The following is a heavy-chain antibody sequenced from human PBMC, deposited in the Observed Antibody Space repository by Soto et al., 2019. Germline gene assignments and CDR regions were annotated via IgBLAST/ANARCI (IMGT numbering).Heavy chain of an antibody. CDR3: ARGREQWLTPDWFGP. Sequence: QLQLQESGPGLVKPSETLSLTCTVSGASISSSSYYWGWIRQPPGKGLEWIGSIYYSGSTYYNPSLKSRVTRSVDTSKNQFSLKLSSVTAADTAVYYCARGREQWLTPDWFGPWGQGTLVTVSS. J-gene: IGHJ5*02. V-gene: IGHV4-39*01. CDR1: GASISSSSYY. D-gene: IGHD6-19*01. CDR2: IYYSGST.